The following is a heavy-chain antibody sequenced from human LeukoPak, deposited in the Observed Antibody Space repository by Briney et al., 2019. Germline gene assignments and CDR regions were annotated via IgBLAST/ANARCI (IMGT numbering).Heavy chain of an antibody. CDR2: ISWNSGSI. CDR3: AKETGTGTISYYYYGMDV. D-gene: IGHD1-7*01. J-gene: IGHJ6*02. V-gene: IGHV3-9*01. Sequence: GGSLRPSCAASGFTFSSYSMNWVRQAPGKGLEWVSGISWNSGSIGYADSVKGRFTISRDNAKNSLYLQMNSLRAEDTALYYCAKETGTGTISYYYYGMDVWGQGTTVTVSS. CDR1: GFTFSSYS.